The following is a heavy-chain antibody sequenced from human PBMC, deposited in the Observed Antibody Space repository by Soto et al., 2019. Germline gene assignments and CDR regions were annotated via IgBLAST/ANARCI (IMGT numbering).Heavy chain of an antibody. V-gene: IGHV3-64*01. Sequence: VSGGGLAQPGGSLRLSCAASGFTLSGYAMDWVRQAPGKGLEYVSGISSNGVGTYYANSVQGRFTISRDNSKNTVYLQMGSLRPEDMAVYYCARRARPDFYYMDVWGKGTTVTVSS. CDR3: ARRARPDFYYMDV. D-gene: IGHD6-6*01. CDR2: ISSNGVGT. CDR1: GFTLSGYA. J-gene: IGHJ6*03.